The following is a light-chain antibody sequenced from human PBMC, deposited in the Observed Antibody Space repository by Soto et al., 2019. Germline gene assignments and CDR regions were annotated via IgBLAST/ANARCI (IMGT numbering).Light chain of an antibody. V-gene: IGLV2-11*01. J-gene: IGLJ1*01. Sequence: QSALTQPRSVSGSPGQSVTISCPGTSRVVGGYNYVSWYQQHPGKAPKLMIYDVSKQPSGVPDRFSGSKSGNTASLTISGLQAEDEADYYCCSYAGSYTYVFGTGTKVTVL. CDR3: CSYAGSYTYV. CDR1: SRVVGGYNY. CDR2: DVS.